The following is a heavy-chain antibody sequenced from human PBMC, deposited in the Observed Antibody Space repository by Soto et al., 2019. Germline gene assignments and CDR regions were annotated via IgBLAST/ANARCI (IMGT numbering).Heavy chain of an antibody. J-gene: IGHJ5*02. CDR2: IDPSDSYT. D-gene: IGHD3-3*01. CDR1: GYSFTSYW. V-gene: IGHV5-10-1*01. Sequence: RWESLKISCQGSGYSFTSYWISWVRQMPGKGLEWMGRIDPSDSYTNYSPSFQGHVTISADKSISTAYLQWSSLKASDTAMYYCARLQGYDFWSRYHSSLGFDPWGQGTLVTVSS. CDR3: ARLQGYDFWSRYHSSLGFDP.